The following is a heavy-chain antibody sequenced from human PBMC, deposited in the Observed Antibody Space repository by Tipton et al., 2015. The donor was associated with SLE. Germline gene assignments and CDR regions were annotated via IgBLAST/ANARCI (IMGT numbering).Heavy chain of an antibody. J-gene: IGHJ5*02. V-gene: IGHV4-59*01. CDR2: IHSSGST. D-gene: IGHD5-12*01. CDR3: ARDYGGSRGYDNCFDP. CDR1: GGSFNRYY. Sequence: GLVKPSETLSLTCDVYGGSFNRYYWSWIRQPPGKGLEWIGYIHSSGSTNYNPSLKSRVTISADTSKNQFSLKVSSVTAADSAVYYCARDYGGSRGYDNCFDPWGQGTLVTVSS.